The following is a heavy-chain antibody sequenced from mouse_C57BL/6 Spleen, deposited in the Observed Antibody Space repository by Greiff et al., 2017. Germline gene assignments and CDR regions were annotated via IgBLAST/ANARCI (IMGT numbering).Heavy chain of an antibody. V-gene: IGHV14-4*01. CDR1: GFNIKDDY. J-gene: IGHJ3*01. CDR2: IDPENGDT. D-gene: IGHD1-1*01. Sequence: VQLQQSGAELVRPGASVKLSCTASGFNIKDDYMHWVKQRPEQGLEWIGWIDPENGDTEYASKFQGKATITADTSSNTAYLQLSSLTSEDTAVYYCATLLRYPAWLAYWGQGTLVTVSA. CDR3: ATLLRYPAWLAY.